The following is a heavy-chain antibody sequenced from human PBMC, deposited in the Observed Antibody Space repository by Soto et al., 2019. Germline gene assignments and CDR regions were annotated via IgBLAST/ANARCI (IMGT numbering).Heavy chain of an antibody. V-gene: IGHV4-39*01. CDR3: AISSSWNFDC. CDR2: IYYSGRT. CDR1: GGSISSSSYY. D-gene: IGHD6-13*01. J-gene: IGHJ4*02. Sequence: PSETLSLTCTVSGGSISSSSYYWGWIRQPPGKGLEWIGSIYYSGRTYYSPSLKSRVTISVDTSKNQFSLKLTSVTAADTAVYYCAISSSWNFDCWGQGTRVTVSS.